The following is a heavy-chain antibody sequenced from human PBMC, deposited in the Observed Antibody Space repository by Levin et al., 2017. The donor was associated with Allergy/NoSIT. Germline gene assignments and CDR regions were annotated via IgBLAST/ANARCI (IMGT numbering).Heavy chain of an antibody. CDR3: ARDSLRANLYGSGSYYHYYYYYMDV. J-gene: IGHJ6*03. Sequence: PGGSLRLSCAASGFTVSSNYMSWVRQAPGKGLEWVSVIYSGGSTYYADSVKGRFTISRDNSKNTLYLQMNSLRAEDTAVYYCARDSLRANLYGSGSYYHYYYYYMDVWGKGTTVTVSS. CDR2: IYSGGST. V-gene: IGHV3-53*01. D-gene: IGHD3-10*01. CDR1: GFTVSSNY.